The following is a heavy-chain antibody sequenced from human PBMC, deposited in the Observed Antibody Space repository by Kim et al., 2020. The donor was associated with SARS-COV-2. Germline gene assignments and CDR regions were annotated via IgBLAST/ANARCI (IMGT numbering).Heavy chain of an antibody. CDR2: IYYSGST. V-gene: IGHV4-59*01. CDR3: ARGPNGYNSRYFDY. Sequence: SETLSLTCTVSGGSISSYYWSWIRQPPGKGLEWIGYIYYSGSTNYNPSLKSRVTISVDTSKNQFSLKLSSVTAADTAVYYCARGPNGYNSRYFDYWGQGTLVTVSS. J-gene: IGHJ4*02. CDR1: GGSISSYY. D-gene: IGHD5-12*01.